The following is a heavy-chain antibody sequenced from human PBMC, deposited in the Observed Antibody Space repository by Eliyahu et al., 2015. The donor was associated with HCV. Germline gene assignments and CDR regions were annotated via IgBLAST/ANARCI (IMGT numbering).Heavy chain of an antibody. V-gene: IGHV3-23*01. CDR2: ISGSGGST. CDR1: GFTFSXYA. J-gene: IGHJ4*02. CDR3: AKSGSAC. Sequence: EVQLLESXGGLVQPGGSLXXXCAASGFTFSXYAMRWVRQAPGKGLEWVSAISGSGGSTYYADSVKGRFTISRDNSKNTLYLQMNSLRAEDTAVYYCAKSGSACWGQGTLVTVSS. D-gene: IGHD2-15*01.